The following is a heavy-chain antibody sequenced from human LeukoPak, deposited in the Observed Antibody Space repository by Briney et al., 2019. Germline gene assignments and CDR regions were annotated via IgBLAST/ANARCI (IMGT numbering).Heavy chain of an antibody. CDR3: ARGGERYCSSTSCSLDY. D-gene: IGHD2-2*01. Sequence: SETLSLTCTVSGGSISSGSYYWSWIRQPAGKGLEWIGRIYTSGSTNYNPSLKSRVTISVDTSKNQFSLRLSSVTAADTAVYYCARGGERYCSSTSCSLDYWGQGTLVTVSS. CDR1: GGSISSGSYY. V-gene: IGHV4-61*02. J-gene: IGHJ4*02. CDR2: IYTSGST.